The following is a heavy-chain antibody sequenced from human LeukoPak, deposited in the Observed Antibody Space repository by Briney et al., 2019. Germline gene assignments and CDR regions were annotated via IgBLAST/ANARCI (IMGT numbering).Heavy chain of an antibody. Sequence: GASVKVSCKVSGYTLTELSMHWVRQAPGKGLEWMGGFDPEDGETIYAQKFQGRVTMTEDTSTDIAYMELSSLRSEDTAVYYGATGTAMVRGVLDAFDIWGQGTMVTVSS. V-gene: IGHV1-24*01. J-gene: IGHJ3*02. D-gene: IGHD3-10*01. CDR2: FDPEDGET. CDR3: ATGTAMVRGVLDAFDI. CDR1: GYTLTELS.